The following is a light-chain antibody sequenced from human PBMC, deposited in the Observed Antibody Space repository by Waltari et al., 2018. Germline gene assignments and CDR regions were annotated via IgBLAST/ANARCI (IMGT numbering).Light chain of an antibody. J-gene: IGKJ2*01. Sequence: IQMTQSPSSLSASVGDRVTITCRASQSIRDRLNWYQQKPGTAPKVLIYGASSLQSGVPSRVSGSGSETDFTRTSTSLQPEDFATFYCQQTYNIPYTFGQGTTVESK. CDR3: QQTYNIPYT. V-gene: IGKV1-39*01. CDR2: GAS. CDR1: QSIRDR.